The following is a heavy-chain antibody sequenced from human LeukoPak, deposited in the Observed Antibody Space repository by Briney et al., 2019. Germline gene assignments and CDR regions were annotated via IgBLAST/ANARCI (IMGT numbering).Heavy chain of an antibody. CDR1: GGSISSGGYY. V-gene: IGHV4-31*03. CDR3: ARVRIVVVPAAIRVDYFDY. J-gene: IGHJ4*02. CDR2: IYYSGST. D-gene: IGHD2-2*02. Sequence: PSETLSLTCTVSGGSISSGGYYWSWLRQHPGKGLEWIGYIYYSGSTYYNPSLKSRVTISVDTSKNQFSLKLSSVTAADTAVYYCARVRIVVVPAAIRVDYFDYWGQGTLVTVSS.